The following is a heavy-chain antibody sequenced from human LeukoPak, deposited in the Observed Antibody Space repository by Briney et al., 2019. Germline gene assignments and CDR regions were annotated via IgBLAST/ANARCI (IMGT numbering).Heavy chain of an antibody. J-gene: IGHJ6*02. Sequence: GGSLRLSCAASGVTFSSYSMNWVRQAPGKGLEWVSSISSSRSYIYYADSVKGRFTISRDNAKNSLYLQMNSLRAEDTAVYYCAREHRDFDWLLYAPDYYGMDVWGQGTTVTVSS. V-gene: IGHV3-21*01. CDR2: ISSSRSYI. CDR3: AREHRDFDWLLYAPDYYGMDV. CDR1: GVTFSSYS. D-gene: IGHD3-9*01.